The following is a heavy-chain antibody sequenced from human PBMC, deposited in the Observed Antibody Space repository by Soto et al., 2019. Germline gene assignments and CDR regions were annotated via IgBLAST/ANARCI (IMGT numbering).Heavy chain of an antibody. Sequence: EVQLVESGGGLVQPGGSLRLSCVVSGFTVSSNYMSWVRQAPGKGLEWVSVIYSGGSAYYADSVKGRFTISTDNSKNTLYLQMNSVSTADTAVYYCARAGYGDYGWFAPWGQGTLVTVSS. CDR3: ARAGYGDYGWFAP. V-gene: IGHV3-66*01. J-gene: IGHJ5*02. D-gene: IGHD4-17*01. CDR1: GFTVSSNY. CDR2: IYSGGSA.